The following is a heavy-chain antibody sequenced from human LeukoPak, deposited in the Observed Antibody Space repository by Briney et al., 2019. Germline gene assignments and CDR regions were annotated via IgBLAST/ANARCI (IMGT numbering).Heavy chain of an antibody. J-gene: IGHJ1*01. CDR1: GGSFGGYY. V-gene: IGHV4-34*01. Sequence: SETLSLTCAVSGGSFGGYYWSWIRQPPGKGLEWIGEINHSGSTNYNPSLKSRVTISVDTSKNQFSLKLSSVTAADTAVYYCARGRLVRQYFQHWGQGTLVTVSS. CDR3: ARGRLVRQYFQH. CDR2: INHSGST. D-gene: IGHD6-19*01.